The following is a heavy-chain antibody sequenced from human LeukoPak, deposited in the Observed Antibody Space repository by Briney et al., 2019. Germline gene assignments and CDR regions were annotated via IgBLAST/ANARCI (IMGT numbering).Heavy chain of an antibody. CDR1: GFTFSSYA. CDR2: ISGSGGST. D-gene: IGHD3-10*01. V-gene: IGHV3-23*01. Sequence: PGGSLRLSCAASGFTFSSYAMSWVRQAPGKGLEWVSAISGSGGSTYYADSVKGRFTISRDNSKNTLYLQMNNLRAEDTAVYYCAREVRHYGSGSYPLGYWGQGTLVTVSS. J-gene: IGHJ4*02. CDR3: AREVRHYGSGSYPLGY.